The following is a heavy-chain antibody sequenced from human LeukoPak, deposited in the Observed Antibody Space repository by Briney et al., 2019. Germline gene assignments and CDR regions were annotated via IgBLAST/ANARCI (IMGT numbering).Heavy chain of an antibody. CDR2: INPNSGGT. V-gene: IGHV1-2*02. CDR1: GYTFTGYY. D-gene: IGHD3-10*01. J-gene: IGHJ4*02. Sequence: GASVKVSCKASGYTFTGYYMHWVRQAPGQGLEWMGWINPNSGGTNYAQKFQGRVTMTRDTSISTAYMELSRLRSDDTAVYYCARDRDGSGSYNFDYWGQGTLVTVSS. CDR3: ARDRDGSGSYNFDY.